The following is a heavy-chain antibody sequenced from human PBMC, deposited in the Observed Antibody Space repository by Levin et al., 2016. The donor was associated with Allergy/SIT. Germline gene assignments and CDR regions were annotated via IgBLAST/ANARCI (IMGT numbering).Heavy chain of an antibody. CDR2: IIPILGIA. CDR3: AKSGEWYTYDY. D-gene: IGHD1-1*01. Sequence: SVKVSCKASGGTFSSYAISWVRQAPGQGLEWMGRIIPILGIANYAQKFQGRVTITADKSTSTAYMELSSLRSEDTAVYYCAKSGEWYTYDYWGQGTLVTVSS. V-gene: IGHV1-69*04. J-gene: IGHJ4*02. CDR1: GGTFSSYA.